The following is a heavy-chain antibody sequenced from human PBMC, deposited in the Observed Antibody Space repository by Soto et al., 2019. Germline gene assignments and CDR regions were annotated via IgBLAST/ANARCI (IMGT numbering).Heavy chain of an antibody. D-gene: IGHD5-18*01. CDR2: IFYSGST. Sequence: QVHLQESGPGLVKASETLSLTCTVSGGSIRSYYWTWIRQPPGKGLEWLGYIFYSGSTFYNPSLKSRVTISIHTSKSQFSLQLTSVTAADTAVYYCARGAAVTAMVDSWGQGTLVTVSS. J-gene: IGHJ4*02. CDR1: GGSIRSYY. CDR3: ARGAAVTAMVDS. V-gene: IGHV4-59*01.